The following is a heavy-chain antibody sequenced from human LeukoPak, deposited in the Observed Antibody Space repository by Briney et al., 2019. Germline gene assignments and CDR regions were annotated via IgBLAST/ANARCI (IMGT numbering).Heavy chain of an antibody. D-gene: IGHD6-6*01. Sequence: ASVKVSCKASGGTFSSYAISWVRQAPGQGLEWMGRIIPIFGTANYVQKFQGRVTITTDESTSTAYMELSSLRSEDTAVYYCAREVLDEYSSSSDPDYWGQGTLVTVSS. CDR1: GGTFSSYA. CDR3: AREVLDEYSSSSDPDY. CDR2: IIPIFGTA. V-gene: IGHV1-69*05. J-gene: IGHJ4*02.